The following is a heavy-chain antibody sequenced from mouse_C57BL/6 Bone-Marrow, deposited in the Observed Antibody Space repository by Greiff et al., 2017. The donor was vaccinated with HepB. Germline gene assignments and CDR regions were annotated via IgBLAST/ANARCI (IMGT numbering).Heavy chain of an antibody. CDR2: INPGSGGT. J-gene: IGHJ1*03. CDR1: GYAFTNYL. V-gene: IGHV1-54*01. D-gene: IGHD1-1*01. CDR3: ARWGSSYVRYFDV. Sequence: QVQLQQSGAELVRPGTSVKVSCKASGYAFTNYLIEWVKQRPGQGLEWIGVINPGSGGTNYNEKCKGKATLTADKSSSTAYMQLSSLTSEDSAVYIWARWGSSYVRYFDVWGTGTTVTVSS.